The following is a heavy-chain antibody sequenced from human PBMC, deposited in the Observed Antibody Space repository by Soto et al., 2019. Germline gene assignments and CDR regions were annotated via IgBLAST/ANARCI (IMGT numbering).Heavy chain of an antibody. CDR2: FDPEVGET. J-gene: IGHJ4*02. CDR1: GHTLTELS. D-gene: IGHD6-19*01. Sequence: QVQLLQSGAEVKKPGASVKVSCKVSGHTLTELSMHWVRQAPGRGLEWMGGFDPEVGETIFAQKFQGRVTMTEDTSTDSTYMELTSLRSEDTAVYYCAPGATRWLHSPFDYWGQGTLVTISS. V-gene: IGHV1-24*01. CDR3: APGATRWLHSPFDY.